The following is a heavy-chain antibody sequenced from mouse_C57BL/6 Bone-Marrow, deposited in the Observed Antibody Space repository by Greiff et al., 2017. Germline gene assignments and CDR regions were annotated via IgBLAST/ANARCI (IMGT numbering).Heavy chain of an antibody. V-gene: IGHV1-74*01. CDR1: GYTFTSYW. CDR2: IHPSDSDT. CDR3: APFYSNYVGFAY. Sequence: QVQLQQPGAELVKPGASVKVSCKASGYTFTSYWMHWVKQRPGQGLEWIGRIHPSDSDTNYNQKFKGKATLTVDNSSSTAYMQLSSLTSEDSAVYYCAPFYSNYVGFAYWGQGTLVTVSA. J-gene: IGHJ3*01. D-gene: IGHD2-5*01.